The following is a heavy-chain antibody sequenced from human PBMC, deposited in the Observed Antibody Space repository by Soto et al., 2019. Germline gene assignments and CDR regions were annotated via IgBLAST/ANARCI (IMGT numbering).Heavy chain of an antibody. Sequence: GESLKISCQGSGYRFSTFWIVWVRQMPGKGLEWMGIAQPGHSDTRYSPAFQGHVTISVDESTNTAYLQWSSLRASDTAMYFCARHGYSSSWYPDHWGQGTLVTVSS. CDR3: ARHGYSSSWYPDH. CDR2: AQPGHSDT. J-gene: IGHJ4*02. V-gene: IGHV5-51*01. D-gene: IGHD6-13*01. CDR1: GYRFSTFW.